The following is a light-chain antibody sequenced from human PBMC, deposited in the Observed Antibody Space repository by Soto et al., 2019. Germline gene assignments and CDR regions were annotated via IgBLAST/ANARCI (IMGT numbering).Light chain of an antibody. CDR2: AAS. Sequence: DIQMTQSPSTLSASVGDRVTVTCRASQSISISLAWYQQKPGKAPKVLIYAASTLQSGVPSRFSGSGSGTEFTLTISSLQPEDVATYYCQKYYSAPETFGQGTKVEIK. CDR1: QSISIS. J-gene: IGKJ1*01. V-gene: IGKV1-27*01. CDR3: QKYYSAPET.